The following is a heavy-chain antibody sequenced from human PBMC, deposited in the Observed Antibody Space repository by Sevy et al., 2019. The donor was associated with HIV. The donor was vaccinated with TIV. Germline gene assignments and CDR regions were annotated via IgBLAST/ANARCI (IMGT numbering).Heavy chain of an antibody. D-gene: IGHD3-22*01. J-gene: IGHJ6*02. V-gene: IGHV3-7*01. Sequence: GGSLRLSCAASGFTFSSYWMSWVRQAPGKGLEWVANIKQDGSEKYYVDSVKGRFTISRDNAKNSPYLQMNSLRAEDTAVYYCARESVVTLPYYYYYGMDVWGQGTTVTVSS. CDR2: IKQDGSEK. CDR1: GFTFSSYW. CDR3: ARESVVTLPYYYYYGMDV.